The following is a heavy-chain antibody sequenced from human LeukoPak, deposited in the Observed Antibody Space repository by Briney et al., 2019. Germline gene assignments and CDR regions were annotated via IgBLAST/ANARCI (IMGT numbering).Heavy chain of an antibody. Sequence: SETLSLTCTVSGGSISSGSYYWSWIRQPPGKGLEWIGYIYYSGSTNYNPSLKSRVTISVDTSKNQFSLKLSSVTAADTAVYYCARDVHDFWSGYYYYMDVWGKGTTVTVSS. CDR3: ARDVHDFWSGYYYYMDV. CDR1: GGSISSGSYY. V-gene: IGHV4-61*01. D-gene: IGHD3-3*01. CDR2: IYYSGST. J-gene: IGHJ6*03.